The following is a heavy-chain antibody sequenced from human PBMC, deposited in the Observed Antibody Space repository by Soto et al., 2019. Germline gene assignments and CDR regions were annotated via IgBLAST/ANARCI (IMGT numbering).Heavy chain of an antibody. CDR1: PFSFSSYW. V-gene: IGHV3-74*01. J-gene: IGHJ4*02. Sequence: GGSLRLSCAASPFSFSSYWMHWVRQVPGKGPAWVSRINHDGSKTEYADSVKGRFTISRDNTNNTLYLQMNSLRGEDSAVYFCARDRGYSSYDYWGLGTLVTVSS. CDR2: INHDGSKT. CDR3: ARDRGYSSYDY. D-gene: IGHD5-18*01.